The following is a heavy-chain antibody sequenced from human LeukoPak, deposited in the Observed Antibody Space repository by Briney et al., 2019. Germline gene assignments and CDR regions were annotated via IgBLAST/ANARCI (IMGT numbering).Heavy chain of an antibody. CDR2: IWYDASGQ. V-gene: IGHV3-33*01. J-gene: IGHJ4*02. CDR3: ARDSLYDDNGYYHFFDY. D-gene: IGHD3-22*01. Sequence: GGSLRLSCAASGFSFSTYGMHWVRQAPGKGLEWVAMIWYDASGQHYADSVKGRFTISRDTSKNTLYLQMNSLRAEDAAVYFCARDSLYDDNGYYHFFDYWGRGTLVTVSS. CDR1: GFSFSTYG.